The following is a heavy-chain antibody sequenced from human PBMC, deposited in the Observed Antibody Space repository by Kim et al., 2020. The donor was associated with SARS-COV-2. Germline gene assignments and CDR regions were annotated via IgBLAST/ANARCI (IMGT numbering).Heavy chain of an antibody. D-gene: IGHD6-13*01. CDR3: ARDLRVALLLEYSSSWFPFYYYYGMDV. CDR1: GYTFTSYY. CDR2: INPSGGST. J-gene: IGHJ6*02. V-gene: IGHV1-46*01. Sequence: ASVKVSCKASGYTFTSYYMHWVRQAPGQGLEWMGIINPSGGSTSYAQKFQGRVTMTRDTSTSTVYMELSSLRSEDTAVYYCARDLRVALLLEYSSSWFPFYYYYGMDVWGQGTTVTVSS.